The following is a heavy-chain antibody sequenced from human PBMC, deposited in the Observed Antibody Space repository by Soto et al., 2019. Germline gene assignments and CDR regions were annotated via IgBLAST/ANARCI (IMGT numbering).Heavy chain of an antibody. D-gene: IGHD3-10*01. V-gene: IGHV4-34*01. CDR3: VRRHRRTQLRYGSGSYLYWYFDL. J-gene: IGHJ2*01. CDR2: INHSGST. Sequence: QVQLQQWGAGLLKPSETLSLTCAVYGGSFSGYYWSWIRQPPGKGLEWIGEINHSGSTNYNPSLKSRVTISVDTSKNQFSLKLSSVSAADTAVYYCVRRHRRTQLRYGSGSYLYWYFDLWGRGTLVTVSS. CDR1: GGSFSGYY.